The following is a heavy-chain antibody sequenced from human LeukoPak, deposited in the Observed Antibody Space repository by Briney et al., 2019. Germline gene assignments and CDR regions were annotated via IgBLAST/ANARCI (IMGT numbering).Heavy chain of an antibody. CDR1: GYTFTRYC. Sequence: ASVNVSCKASGYTFTRYCMHWVRQPPGQVREWMRITNPSGGRTSYAQKFQCRVTMTRDMSTLTIYMELSSLRSEDTTVYYCTRGTNITETISYWGQGTPVTVSS. CDR3: TRGTNITETISY. V-gene: IGHV1-46*01. D-gene: IGHD1-7*01. J-gene: IGHJ4*02. CDR2: TNPSGGRT.